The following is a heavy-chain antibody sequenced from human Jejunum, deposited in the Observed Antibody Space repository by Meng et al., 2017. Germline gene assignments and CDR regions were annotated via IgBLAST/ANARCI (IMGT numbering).Heavy chain of an antibody. CDR3: ARGGGSYGSRMDV. D-gene: IGHD1-26*01. V-gene: IGHV4-38-2*01. CDR2: IYHSGTT. Sequence: SETLSLTCAVPGYSISSGYYWGWIRQPPGKGLEWIGNIYHSGTTYYNPSLKSRVTVSIDTSNNHFSLKLSSVTAADTAVYYCARGGGSYGSRMDVWGQGTTVTVSS. J-gene: IGHJ6*02. CDR1: GYSISSGYY.